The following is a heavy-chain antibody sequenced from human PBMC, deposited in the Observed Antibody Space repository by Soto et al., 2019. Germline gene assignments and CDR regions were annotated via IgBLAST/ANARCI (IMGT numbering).Heavy chain of an antibody. J-gene: IGHJ6*02. CDR2: IYQSGST. D-gene: IGHD3-10*01. Sequence: QVQLQESGPGLVKPSGTLSLTCAVSGGSISSINWWRWVRQPPGKGLEWIGEIYQSGSTNYNPSLKRRVTISVDKSKNQFSLKLSSVTAADTAVYYCARGFEDYYGMAVWGQGTTVTVSS. V-gene: IGHV4-4*02. CDR3: ARGFEDYYGMAV. CDR1: GGSISSINW.